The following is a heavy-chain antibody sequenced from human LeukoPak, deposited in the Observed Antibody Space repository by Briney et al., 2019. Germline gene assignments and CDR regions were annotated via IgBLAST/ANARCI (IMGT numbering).Heavy chain of an antibody. CDR3: APLPWCSGGSCYSHDS. Sequence: SSETLSLTCTVSGDSTSSSTYYWDWIRQAPGKGLEWIGNIYDSGTTHYNPSLKSRVTISGDTSKNQFSLKLSSVTAAATAVYYCAPLPWCSGGSCYSHDSWGQGTLVTVS. CDR2: IYDSGTT. CDR1: GDSTSSSTYY. J-gene: IGHJ5*01. V-gene: IGHV4-39*01. D-gene: IGHD2-15*01.